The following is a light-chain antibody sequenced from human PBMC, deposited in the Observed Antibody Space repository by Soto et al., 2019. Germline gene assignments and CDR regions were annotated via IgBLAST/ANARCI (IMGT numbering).Light chain of an antibody. CDR3: MQATQYSPYT. V-gene: IGKV2-24*01. CDR1: QSLLHSDGNTY. J-gene: IGKJ2*01. CDR2: KTS. Sequence: DIVLTQTPLSSPVTLGQPASISCRSSQSLLHSDGNTYLSWLQQRPGQPPRLLIYKTSNRFSGXPXRXNGSGAGTDFTLKISRVEAEDVGVYYCMQATQYSPYTFGQGTKLEI.